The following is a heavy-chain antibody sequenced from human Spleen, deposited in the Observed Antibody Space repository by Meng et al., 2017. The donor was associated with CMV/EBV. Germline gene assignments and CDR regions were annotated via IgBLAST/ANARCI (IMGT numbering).Heavy chain of an antibody. CDR2: INPSGGST. D-gene: IGHD2-2*01. CDR1: GYTFTGYY. J-gene: IGHJ6*02. Sequence: ASVKVSCKASGYTFTGYYMHWVRQAPGQGLEWMGIINPSGGSTSYAQKFQGRVTMTRDTSTSTVYMELSSLRSEDTAVYYCARARSRDIVVVPSDYYYYGMDVWGQGTTVTVSS. V-gene: IGHV1-46*01. CDR3: ARARSRDIVVVPSDYYYYGMDV.